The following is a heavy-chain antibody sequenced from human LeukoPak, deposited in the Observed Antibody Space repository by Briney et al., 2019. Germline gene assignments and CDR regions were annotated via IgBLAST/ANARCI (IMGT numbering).Heavy chain of an antibody. CDR1: GFTFSTYP. Sequence: GGSLRPSCDASGFTFSTYPMHSKHQAPGKGLEWLTLISPDANNEHYADSVKGRFTVSRDNSKNTLYLQTTSLTTEDTAIYYCATGALPLGFLELIRPGNYFSNYMGVWGKGTMVVVSS. D-gene: IGHD3-3*02. V-gene: IGHV3-30*04. J-gene: IGHJ6*03. CDR2: ISPDANNE. CDR3: ATGALPLGFLELIRPGNYFSNYMGV.